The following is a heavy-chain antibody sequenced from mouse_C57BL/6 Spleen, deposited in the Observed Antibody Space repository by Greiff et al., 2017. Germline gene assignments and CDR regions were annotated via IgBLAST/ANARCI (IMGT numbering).Heavy chain of an antibody. CDR1: GYAFSSSW. D-gene: IGHD1-1*01. V-gene: IGHV1-82*01. CDR3: AREVVEGTWFAY. Sequence: QVQLQQSGPELVKPGASVKISCKASGYAFSSSWMNWVKQRPGKGLEWIGRIYPGDGDTNYNGKFKGKATLTADKSSSTAYMQLSSLTSEDSAVYFCAREVVEGTWFAYWGQGTLVTVSA. CDR2: IYPGDGDT. J-gene: IGHJ3*01.